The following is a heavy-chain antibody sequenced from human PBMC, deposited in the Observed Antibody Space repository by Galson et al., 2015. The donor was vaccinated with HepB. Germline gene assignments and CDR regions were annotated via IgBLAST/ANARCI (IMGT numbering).Heavy chain of an antibody. J-gene: IGHJ4*02. Sequence: SLRLSCAASGFTFSKYGMHWVRRAPGTGLEWVALISYDGSNKYYADSVKGRFAISRDNSKSTLFLQMNSLTSEDTAVYYCAKGETGWLRFWGYLDSWGQGTPVTVSS. D-gene: IGHD5-12*01. CDR2: ISYDGSNK. V-gene: IGHV3-30*18. CDR1: GFTFSKYG. CDR3: AKGETGWLRFWGYLDS.